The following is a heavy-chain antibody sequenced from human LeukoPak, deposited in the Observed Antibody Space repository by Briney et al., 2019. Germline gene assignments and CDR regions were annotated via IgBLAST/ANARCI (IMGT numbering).Heavy chain of an antibody. V-gene: IGHV3-30*04. J-gene: IGHJ4*02. CDR1: GFTFSNYA. D-gene: IGHD5-12*01. CDR3: ARPISGYDSGTGDY. Sequence: GGSLRLSCAASGFTFSNYAMHWVRQAPGKGLEWVAVISFDGSNKYFADSVKGRFTTSRDNSKNTLYLQMNSLRTEDTAVYYCARPISGYDSGTGDYWGQGTLVTVSS. CDR2: ISFDGSNK.